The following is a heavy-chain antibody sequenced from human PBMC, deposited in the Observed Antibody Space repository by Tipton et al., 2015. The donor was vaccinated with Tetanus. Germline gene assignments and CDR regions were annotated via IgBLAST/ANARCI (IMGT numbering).Heavy chain of an antibody. V-gene: IGHV5-51*01. D-gene: IGHD2/OR15-2a*01. CDR1: GYSFNNFW. CDR3: ARHRAGTFASWFDP. J-gene: IGHJ5*02. Sequence: QLVQSGAELRKPGESLKISCKGSGYSFNNFWIGWVRQKPGKGLEWMGIIYPGDSDTGYSPSFQGHVTISADRSNSTAYLQWSSLKASDTAMYYCARHRAGTFASWFDPWGQGTLVTVSS. CDR2: IYPGDSDT.